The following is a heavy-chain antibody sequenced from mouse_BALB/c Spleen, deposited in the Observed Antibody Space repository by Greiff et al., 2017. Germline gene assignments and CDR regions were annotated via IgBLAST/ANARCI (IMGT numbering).Heavy chain of an antibody. CDR1: GFNIKDYY. CDR3: NAGYDGAY. J-gene: IGHJ3*01. D-gene: IGHD2-3*01. CDR2: IDPENGDT. Sequence: EVQLQQSGAELVRSGASVKLSCTASGFNIKDYYMHWVKQRPEQGLEWIGWIDPENGDTEYAPKFQGKATMTADTSSNTAYLQLSSLTSEDTAVYYCNAGYDGAYWGQGTLVTVSA. V-gene: IGHV14-4*02.